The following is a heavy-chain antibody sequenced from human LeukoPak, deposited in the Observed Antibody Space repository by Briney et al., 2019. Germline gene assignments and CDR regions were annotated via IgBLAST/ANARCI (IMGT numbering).Heavy chain of an antibody. CDR2: ISSSGSAR. V-gene: IGHV3-11*01. CDR1: GFTFSDYY. J-gene: IGHJ6*02. CDR3: ARGADGLYYYYGMDV. Sequence: PGGSLRLSCAASGFTFSDYYMSWIRQAPGKGLEWVSYISSSGSARYYADSVKGRFTISRDNAKNSLYLQMNSLSADDTAVYFCARGADGLYYYYGMDVWGQGTTVTVSS. D-gene: IGHD3-16*01.